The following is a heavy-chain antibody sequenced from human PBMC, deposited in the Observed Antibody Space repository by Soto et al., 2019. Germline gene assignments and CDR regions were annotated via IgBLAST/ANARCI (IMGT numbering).Heavy chain of an antibody. V-gene: IGHV3-21*01. J-gene: IGHJ4*02. CDR1: GFTFSSYS. CDR3: ARVPYYDNSGYPDTFDY. CDR2: ISSSSSYI. Sequence: PGGSLRLSCAASGFTFSSYSMNWVRQAPGKGLEWVSSISSSSSYIYYADSVKGRFTISRDNAKNSLYLQMNSLRAEDTAVYYCARVPYYDNSGYPDTFDYWGEGSLVTGSS. D-gene: IGHD3-22*01.